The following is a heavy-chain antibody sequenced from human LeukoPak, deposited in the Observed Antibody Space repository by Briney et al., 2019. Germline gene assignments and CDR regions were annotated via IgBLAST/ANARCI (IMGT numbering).Heavy chain of an antibody. CDR1: GGSVSSSIYY. CDR2: IYYSGST. V-gene: IGHV4-39*01. Sequence: PSETLSLTSTVSGGSVSSSIYYWGWIRQPPMKGLEWIGSIYYSGSTEYNLSLKSRVTISVDTSRNQFSLKLSSVTAADTAVYYCARHRSYGSGTYYAPFDNWGQGILVTVSS. J-gene: IGHJ4*02. D-gene: IGHD3-10*01. CDR3: ARHRSYGSGTYYAPFDN.